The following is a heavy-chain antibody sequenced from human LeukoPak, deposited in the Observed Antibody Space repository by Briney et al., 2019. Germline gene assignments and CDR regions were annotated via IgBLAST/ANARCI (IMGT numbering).Heavy chain of an antibody. D-gene: IGHD3-22*01. CDR1: GGPIYSYY. CDR3: ARLKFYDSTGYSPGHYMDV. Sequence: KPSETLSLTCTVSGGPIYSYYWSWIRQTAGKGLEWIGRLYPGVSTNYNPSLKSRVTMSVDTSKNQFDLKLSAVTAADTAVYYCARLKFYDSTGYSPGHYMDVWGKGTTVTVSS. J-gene: IGHJ6*03. V-gene: IGHV4-4*07. CDR2: LYPGVST.